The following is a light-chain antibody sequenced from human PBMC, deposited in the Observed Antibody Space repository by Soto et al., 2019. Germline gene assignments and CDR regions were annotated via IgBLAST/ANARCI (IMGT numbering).Light chain of an antibody. Sequence: DIQMTQSPSSLSASAGDRVTITCRASQSISTYLNWYQQTPGKAPKLLIYAASSLQSGVPSRFSGSGSGTDFTLTISSLQPEDFAIYYCQQSYTTLLTFGGGTKVEIK. J-gene: IGKJ4*01. CDR3: QQSYTTLLT. V-gene: IGKV1-39*01. CDR2: AAS. CDR1: QSISTY.